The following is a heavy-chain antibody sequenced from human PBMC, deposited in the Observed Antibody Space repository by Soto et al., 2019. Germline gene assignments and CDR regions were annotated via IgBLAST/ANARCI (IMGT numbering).Heavy chain of an antibody. CDR2: MEPSSGRT. CDR3: ARGVTAGVDY. CDR1: GYSFTGLY. V-gene: IGHV1-8*01. J-gene: IGHJ4*02. D-gene: IGHD1-26*01. Sequence: ASVKVSCKSAGYSFTGLYINWVRQTTGQGLEWMGWMEPSSGRTGYAQKFQGRVTMTRDTSINTAYMELSSLTSDDTAFYYCARGVTAGVDYWGQGTLVTVS.